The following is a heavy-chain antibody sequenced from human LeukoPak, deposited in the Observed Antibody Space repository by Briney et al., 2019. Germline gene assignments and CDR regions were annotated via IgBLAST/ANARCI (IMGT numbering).Heavy chain of an antibody. Sequence: TTSETLSLTCTVSGGSISSSSYYWGWLRQPPGKGLEWIGSIYYSGSTYYNPSLKSRVTISVDTSKNQFSLRLSSVTAADTAVYYCARLRITIFGVVTGDAFDIWGQGTMVTVSS. CDR1: GGSISSSSYY. CDR3: ARLRITIFGVVTGDAFDI. J-gene: IGHJ3*02. V-gene: IGHV4-39*01. D-gene: IGHD3-3*01. CDR2: IYYSGST.